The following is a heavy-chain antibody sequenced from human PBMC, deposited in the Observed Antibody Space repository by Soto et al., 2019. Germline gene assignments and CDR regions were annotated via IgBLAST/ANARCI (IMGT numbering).Heavy chain of an antibody. CDR1: GFAISRGYY. V-gene: IGHV4-38-2*02. D-gene: IGHD1-1*01. Sequence: SATLSLTCNVSGFAISRGYYWSWVRQPPGKGLEWIGSIYPSVSSYHNPSLESRLTLSIDTSKNQFTLKLASVTAADTALYYCAREKVGTTFFDNWGQGTQVTVSS. J-gene: IGHJ4*02. CDR2: IYPSVSS. CDR3: AREKVGTTFFDN.